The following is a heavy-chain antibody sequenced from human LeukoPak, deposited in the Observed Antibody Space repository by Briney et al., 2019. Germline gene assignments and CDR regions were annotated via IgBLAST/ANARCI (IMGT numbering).Heavy chain of an antibody. V-gene: IGHV4-34*01. CDR2: IDHSGST. CDR1: GGSLRGYY. D-gene: IGHD3-10*01. CDR3: ARAITVGRGLTQRPGGDY. Sequence: SETLSLTCAVYGGSLRGYYWSWLRQPPGKGLEWIGGIDHSGSTNYNPSLKSRVTISVDTSKNQFSMNLSSVTAADTAVYYCARAITVGRGLTQRPGGDYWGQGTLVTVSS. J-gene: IGHJ4*02.